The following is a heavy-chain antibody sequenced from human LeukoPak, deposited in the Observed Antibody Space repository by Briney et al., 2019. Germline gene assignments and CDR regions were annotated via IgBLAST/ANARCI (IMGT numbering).Heavy chain of an antibody. CDR3: AVTYYYDSSGYSPFDY. V-gene: IGHV4-39*01. D-gene: IGHD3-22*01. J-gene: IGHJ4*01. CDR2: IYYRGGT. CDR1: GASFRGTGSS. Sequence: SEPLSLPGSVLGASFRGTGSSWCAIRQPPGKGLEWIGSIYYRGGTYYDPSLKSRVTISVDTSKNQFSLKLSSVTAADTAVYYCAVTYYYDSSGYSPFDYWGQGTLVTVSS.